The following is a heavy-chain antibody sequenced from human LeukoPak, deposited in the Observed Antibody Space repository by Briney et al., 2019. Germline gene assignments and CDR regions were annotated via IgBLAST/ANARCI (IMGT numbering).Heavy chain of an antibody. V-gene: IGHV3-43*01. D-gene: IGHD3-22*01. CDR2: ISWDGGST. CDR3: AIDMGDSSGLPHY. J-gene: IGHJ4*02. Sequence: GSLRLSCAASGFTFDDYTMHWVRQAPGKGLEWVSLISWDGGSTYYADSVKGRFTISRDNSKNSLYLQMNSLRTEDTALYYCAIDMGDSSGLPHYWGQGTLVTVSS. CDR1: GFTFDDYT.